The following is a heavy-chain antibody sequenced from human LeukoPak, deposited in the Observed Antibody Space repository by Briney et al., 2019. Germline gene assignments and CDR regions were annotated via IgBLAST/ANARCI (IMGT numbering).Heavy chain of an antibody. CDR1: GYTFTSYD. V-gene: IGHV1-8*03. J-gene: IGHJ5*02. Sequence: ASVKVSCKASGYTFTSYDINWVRRATGQGIEWMGWMNPNSGNTGYAQKFQGRVTITRNTSISTAYMELSSLRSEDTAVYYCARDNSVEDTAWWFDPWGQGTLVTVSS. CDR3: ARDNSVEDTAWWFDP. D-gene: IGHD4-23*01. CDR2: MNPNSGNT.